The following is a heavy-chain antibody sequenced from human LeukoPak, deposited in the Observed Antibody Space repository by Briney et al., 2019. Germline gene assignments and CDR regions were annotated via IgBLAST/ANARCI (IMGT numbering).Heavy chain of an antibody. CDR2: ISYSGST. Sequence: PSETLSLTCTVSHGSIGSFYWSWIRQPPGKGLEWIGYISYSGSTKYNPSLKSRVTISVDTSKNQFTLKLSSITAADTAVYYCARDLGYSSSSGNFDYWGQGTLVTVSS. V-gene: IGHV4-59*01. J-gene: IGHJ4*02. CDR1: HGSIGSFY. CDR3: ARDLGYSSSSGNFDY. D-gene: IGHD6-6*01.